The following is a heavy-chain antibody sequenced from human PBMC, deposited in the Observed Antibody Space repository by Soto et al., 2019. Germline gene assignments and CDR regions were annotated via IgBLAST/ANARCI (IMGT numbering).Heavy chain of an antibody. Sequence: LSLTCTVSGGSVSSGSYYWSWIRQPPGKGLEWIGYIYYSGSTNYNPSLKSRVTISVDTSKNQFSLKLSSVTAADTAVYYCAREGRTYPSFDPWGQGTLVTVSS. CDR1: GGSVSSGSYY. J-gene: IGHJ5*02. CDR2: IYYSGST. CDR3: AREGRTYPSFDP. V-gene: IGHV4-61*01. D-gene: IGHD1-1*01.